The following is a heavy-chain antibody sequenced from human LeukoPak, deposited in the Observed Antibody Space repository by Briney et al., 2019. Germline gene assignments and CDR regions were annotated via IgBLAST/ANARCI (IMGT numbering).Heavy chain of an antibody. D-gene: IGHD1-26*01. CDR3: ARGSGVGATKSNWFDP. V-gene: IGHV4-34*01. CDR1: GGSFSGYY. J-gene: IGHJ5*02. CDR2: INHSGST. Sequence: PSETLSLTCAVYGGSFSGYYWSWIRQPPGKGLEWIGEINHSGSTNYNPSLKSRVTISVDTSKNQFYLKMSSVTAADTAVYYCARGSGVGATKSNWFDPWGQGTLVTVSS.